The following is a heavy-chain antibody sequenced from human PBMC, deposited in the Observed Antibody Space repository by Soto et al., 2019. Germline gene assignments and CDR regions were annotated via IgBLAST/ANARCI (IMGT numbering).Heavy chain of an antibody. J-gene: IGHJ4*02. D-gene: IGHD6-6*01. CDR3: ATSPEHEKYDY. CDR1: GGSISSGGYY. V-gene: IGHV4-61*08. Sequence: PSETLSLTCTVSGGSISSGGYYWSWIRQHPGKGLEWIGYIYYSGSTNYNPSLKSRVTISVDTSKNQFSLKLSSVTAADTAVYYCATSPEHEKYDYWGQGTLVTVSS. CDR2: IYYSGST.